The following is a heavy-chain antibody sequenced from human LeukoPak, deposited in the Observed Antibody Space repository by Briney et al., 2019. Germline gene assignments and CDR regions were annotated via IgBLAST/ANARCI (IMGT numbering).Heavy chain of an antibody. Sequence: SQTLSLTCTVSGVSINSGAYYWSWIRQHPGKGLEWIGYIYYSGSTYYNPSLKSRVTISVDTSKNQFSLKLSSVTAADTAVYYCAAHPTFYSDTRGYSRWGQGTLVTVSS. D-gene: IGHD3-22*01. J-gene: IGHJ4*02. CDR2: IYYSGST. CDR3: AAHPTFYSDTRGYSR. V-gene: IGHV4-31*03. CDR1: GVSINSGAYY.